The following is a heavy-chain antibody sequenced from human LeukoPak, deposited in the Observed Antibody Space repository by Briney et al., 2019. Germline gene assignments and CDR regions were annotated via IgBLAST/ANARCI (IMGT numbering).Heavy chain of an antibody. V-gene: IGHV4-34*01. Sequence: PSETLSLTCAVYGGSFSGYYWSWIRQPPGKGLEWIGEINHSGSTNYNPSLKSRVTISVDTSKNQFSLKLSSVTAADTAVYYCARHRRMARGVTPHYYYMDVWGKGTTVTISS. D-gene: IGHD3-10*01. J-gene: IGHJ6*03. CDR2: INHSGST. CDR3: ARHRRMARGVTPHYYYMDV. CDR1: GGSFSGYY.